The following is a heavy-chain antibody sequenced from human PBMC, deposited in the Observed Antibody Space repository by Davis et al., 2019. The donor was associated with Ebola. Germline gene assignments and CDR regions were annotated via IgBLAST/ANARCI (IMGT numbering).Heavy chain of an antibody. V-gene: IGHV3-23*01. CDR3: ARGGGYGWGFYGMDV. J-gene: IGHJ6*02. CDR1: GFTFSSYA. D-gene: IGHD5-12*01. CDR2: ISGSGGST. Sequence: GESLKISCAASGFTFSSYAMSWVRQAPGKGLEWVSAISGSGGSTYYADSVKGRFTISRDNSKNTLYLQMNSLRAEDTAVYYCARGGGYGWGFYGMDVWGQGTTVTVSS.